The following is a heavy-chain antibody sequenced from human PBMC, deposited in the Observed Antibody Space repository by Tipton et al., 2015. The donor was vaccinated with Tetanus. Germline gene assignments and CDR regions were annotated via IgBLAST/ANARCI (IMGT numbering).Heavy chain of an antibody. CDR1: GFTFSSYA. J-gene: IGHJ4*02. CDR2: ISYDGSNK. Sequence: RSLRLSCAASGFTFSSYAMHWVRQAPGKGLEWVAVISYDGSNKYYADSVKGRFTISRDNSKNTLYPQMNSLRAEDTAVYYCARDSKFGSSWYKDYWGQGTLVTVSS. D-gene: IGHD6-13*01. CDR3: ARDSKFGSSWYKDY. V-gene: IGHV3-30-3*01.